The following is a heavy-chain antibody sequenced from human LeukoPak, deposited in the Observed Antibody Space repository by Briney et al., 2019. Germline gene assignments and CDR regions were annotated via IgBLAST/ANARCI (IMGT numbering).Heavy chain of an antibody. J-gene: IGHJ4*02. V-gene: IGHV4-39*01. D-gene: IGHD3-22*01. CDR3: ARRDTMIVAYDY. CDR2: IYYSGST. Sequence: SETLSLTCTVSGGSISSSSYYWGWIRQPPGKGLEWIGSIYYSGSTYYNPSLKSRVTISVDTSKNQFSLKLSSVTAADTAVYYCARRDTMIVAYDYWGQGTLVTVSS. CDR1: GGSISSSSYY.